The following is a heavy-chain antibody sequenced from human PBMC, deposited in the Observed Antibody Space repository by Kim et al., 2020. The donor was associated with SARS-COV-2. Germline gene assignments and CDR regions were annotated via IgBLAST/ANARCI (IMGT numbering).Heavy chain of an antibody. CDR3: ATDIRGLRGYSSSNPKSYYYYSMDV. Sequence: GGSLRLSCAASGFTFDDYAMHWVRQAPGKGLEWVSGISWDSGSICDADSVKGRFTISRDNAKNSLYLQMNSLSAEETALYYCATDIRGLRGYSSSNPKSYYYYSMDVWGPGTPVTVSS. V-gene: IGHV3-9*01. CDR2: ISWDSGSI. CDR1: GFTFDDYA. J-gene: IGHJ6*02. D-gene: IGHD6-13*01.